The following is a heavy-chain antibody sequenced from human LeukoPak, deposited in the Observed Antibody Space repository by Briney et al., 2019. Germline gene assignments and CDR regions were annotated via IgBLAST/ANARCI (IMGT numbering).Heavy chain of an antibody. CDR1: NYSISSGYY. CDR2: IYHSVST. V-gene: IGHV4-38-2*02. D-gene: IGHD3-10*01. J-gene: IGHJ6*02. Sequence: SETLSLTCTVSNYSISSGYYWGWIRQPPGKGLEWIGSIYHSVSTYYNPSLKSRVTISVNTSKNHFSLKLSSVTAADTAVYYCARVFGGSASYGMDVWGQGTTVTVSS. CDR3: ARVFGGSASYGMDV.